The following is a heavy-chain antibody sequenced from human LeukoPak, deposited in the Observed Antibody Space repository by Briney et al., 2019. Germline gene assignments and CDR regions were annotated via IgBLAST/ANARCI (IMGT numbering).Heavy chain of an antibody. CDR1: GYTFTGYY. Sequence: ASVKVSCKASGYTFTGYYMHWVRQAPGQGLEWMGWINPNSGGTNYAQKFQGRVTMTRDTSISTAYMELSRLRSDDTAVYYCARATPPFVMATTEFDYWGQGTLVTVSS. V-gene: IGHV1-2*02. CDR2: INPNSGGT. D-gene: IGHD5-24*01. CDR3: ARATPPFVMATTEFDY. J-gene: IGHJ4*02.